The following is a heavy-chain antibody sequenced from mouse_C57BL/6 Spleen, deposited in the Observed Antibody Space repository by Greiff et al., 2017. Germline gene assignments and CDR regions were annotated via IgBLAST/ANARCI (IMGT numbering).Heavy chain of an antibody. CDR2: INPNNGGT. CDR1: GYTFPDYY. CDR3: ARGSAFFDY. J-gene: IGHJ2*01. V-gene: IGHV1-26*01. Sequence: EVQLQQSGPELVKPGASVKISCKASGYTFPDYYMNWVKQSHGKSLEWIGDINPNNGGTSYNQKFKGKATLTVDKSSSTAYMELRSLTSEDSAVYYCARGSAFFDYWGQGTTLTVSS.